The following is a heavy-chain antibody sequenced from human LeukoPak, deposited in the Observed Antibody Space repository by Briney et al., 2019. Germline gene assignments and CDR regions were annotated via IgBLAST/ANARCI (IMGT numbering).Heavy chain of an antibody. D-gene: IGHD4-17*01. CDR3: ARFTGTTETVDY. CDR2: INHSGST. Sequence: SETLSLTCAVYGGSFSGYYWSWIRQPPGKGLEWIGEINHSGSTNYNPSLKSRVTISVDTSKNQFSLKLSSVTAADTAVYYCARFTGTTETVDYWGQGTLVTVSS. V-gene: IGHV4-34*01. J-gene: IGHJ4*02. CDR1: GGSFSGYY.